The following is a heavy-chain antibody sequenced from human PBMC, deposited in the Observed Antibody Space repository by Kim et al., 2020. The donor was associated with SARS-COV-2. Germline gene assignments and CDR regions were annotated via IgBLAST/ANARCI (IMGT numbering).Heavy chain of an antibody. Sequence: SVKGRFTITRDNTQNSLYLQMHSLRVEDTAVYYCARDNSGRSRYLFDYLDDWGQGVMVTVSS. D-gene: IGHD3-3*01. J-gene: IGHJ4*02. V-gene: IGHV3-11*05. CDR3: ARDNSGRSRYLFDYLDD.